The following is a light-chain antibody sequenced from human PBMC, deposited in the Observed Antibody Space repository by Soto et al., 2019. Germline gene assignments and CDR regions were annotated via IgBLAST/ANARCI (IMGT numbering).Light chain of an antibody. Sequence: QSALTQPPSASGSPGQSVTISCTGTSSDVGGYNYVSWYQQHPGKAPKLMIYEVSKRPSGVPDRFSGSKSATSASLAITGLQSEDEADYYCQSYDNSLSGSLFGGGTKLTVL. CDR2: EVS. CDR3: QSYDNSLSGSL. J-gene: IGLJ2*01. V-gene: IGLV2-8*01. CDR1: SSDVGGYNY.